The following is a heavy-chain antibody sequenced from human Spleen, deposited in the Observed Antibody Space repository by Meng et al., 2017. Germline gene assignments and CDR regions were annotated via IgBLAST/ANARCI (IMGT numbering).Heavy chain of an antibody. J-gene: IGHJ4*02. CDR1: GYTFTSYY. V-gene: IGHV7-4-1*02. Sequence: ASVKVSCKASGYTFTSYYMHWLRQAPGQGLQWMGWIDTTTGNPTYVPGFTGRLVFSLDTSVSTAYLQISGLKADDTAVYYCTRDGYSDCSRTSCFDSWGQGTLVTVSS. CDR3: TRDGYSDCSRTSCFDS. D-gene: IGHD2-2*01. CDR2: IDTTTGNP.